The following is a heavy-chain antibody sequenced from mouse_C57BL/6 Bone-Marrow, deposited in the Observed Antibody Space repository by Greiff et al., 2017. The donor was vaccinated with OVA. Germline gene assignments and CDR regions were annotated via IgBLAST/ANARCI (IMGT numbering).Heavy chain of an antibody. V-gene: IGHV5-17*01. CDR2: ISSGSSTI. J-gene: IGHJ3*01. CDR3: ARARLGLFAV. D-gene: IGHD4-1*01. Sequence: EVMLVESGGGLVKPGGSLKLSCAASGFTFSDYGMHWVRQAPEKGLEWVAYISSGSSTIYYAETVKGRFTISRDNAKNTLFLQMTSLRSEDTAMYYCARARLGLFAVWGKGTLVTVSA. CDR1: GFTFSDYG.